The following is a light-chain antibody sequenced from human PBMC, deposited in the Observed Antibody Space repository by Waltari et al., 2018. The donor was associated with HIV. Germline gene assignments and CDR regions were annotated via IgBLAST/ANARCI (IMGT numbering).Light chain of an antibody. Sequence: QSALTQPRPVSGSPGQSVTISCSGTSIDVGGYNYLPWYQQHPGKAPQLMIYDVTERPSGVPDRFSGSKSGNTASLTISGLQADDEADYYCCSYAGRYTWVFGGGTELTVL. CDR3: CSYAGRYTWV. CDR1: SIDVGGYNY. J-gene: IGLJ3*02. V-gene: IGLV2-11*01. CDR2: DVT.